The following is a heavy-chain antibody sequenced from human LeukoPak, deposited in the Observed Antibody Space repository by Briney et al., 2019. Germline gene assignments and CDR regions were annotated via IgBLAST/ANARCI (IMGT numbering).Heavy chain of an antibody. Sequence: PGGSLRLSCAASGFTFSDYSMNWVRQAPGKGLQWVASISSGSVYIYYADSMKGRFTISRDNAKNSMYLQMYSLRAEDTAVYYCARGPKYISATGPYYLDYWGQGTPVTVSS. CDR2: ISSGSVYI. D-gene: IGHD6-13*01. CDR1: GFTFSDYS. J-gene: IGHJ4*02. V-gene: IGHV3-21*01. CDR3: ARGPKYISATGPYYLDY.